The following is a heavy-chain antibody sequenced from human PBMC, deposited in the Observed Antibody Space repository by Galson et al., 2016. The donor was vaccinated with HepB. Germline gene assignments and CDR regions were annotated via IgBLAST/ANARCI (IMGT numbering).Heavy chain of an antibody. CDR2: ITWDAANT. Sequence: SLRLSCAASGFIFPDFTMHWVRQAPGKGLEWVSLITWDAANTYYIDSVTGRFTISRDNNKNFVYLQMNSLRTEDTALYYCAKDIGGLAFDAFGAFALWGQGTLVTISS. V-gene: IGHV3-43*01. D-gene: IGHD3-16*01. CDR3: AKDIGGLAFDAFGAFAL. J-gene: IGHJ4*02. CDR1: GFIFPDFT.